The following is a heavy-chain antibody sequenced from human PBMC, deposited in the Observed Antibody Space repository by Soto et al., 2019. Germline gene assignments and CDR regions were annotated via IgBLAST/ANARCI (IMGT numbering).Heavy chain of an antibody. D-gene: IGHD3-9*01. CDR1: GYSFTSYW. CDR3: ARHGNAVLRYFDWLPRPGNWFDP. J-gene: IGHJ5*02. Sequence: GESLKISCQGSGYSFTSYWIGWVRQMPGKGLEWMGIIYPGDSDTRYSPSFQGQVTISADKSISTAYLRWSSLKASDTAMYYCARHGNAVLRYFDWLPRPGNWFDPWGQGTLVAVSS. V-gene: IGHV5-51*01. CDR2: IYPGDSDT.